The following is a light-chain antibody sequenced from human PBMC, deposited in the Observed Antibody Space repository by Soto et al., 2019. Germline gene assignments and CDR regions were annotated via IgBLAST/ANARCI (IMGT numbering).Light chain of an antibody. CDR1: QSVSSN. V-gene: IGKV3-15*01. J-gene: IGKJ1*01. CDR2: GAS. Sequence: EIVMTQSPATLSVCAGERATLSCRTSQSVSSNLAWYQQKPGQAPRLLIYGASTRATGIPARFSGSGSGTEFTLTISSLQSEDFAVYYCQQYNNWPQTFGQGTKVDI. CDR3: QQYNNWPQT.